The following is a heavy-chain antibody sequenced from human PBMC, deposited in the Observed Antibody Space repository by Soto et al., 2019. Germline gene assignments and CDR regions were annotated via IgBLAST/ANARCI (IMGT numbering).Heavy chain of an antibody. CDR1: GGSISSGGYY. Sequence: QVQLQESGPGLVKPSQTLSLTCTVSGGSISSGGYYWSWIRQHPGKGLEWIGYIYYSGSTYYNPYLKSRVTISVDTAKNQITLKLISVTAADTAVYYCARARRGYSYGPFDYGGQATLVTVSS. CDR2: IYYSGST. D-gene: IGHD5-18*01. V-gene: IGHV4-31*03. CDR3: ARARRGYSYGPFDY. J-gene: IGHJ4*02.